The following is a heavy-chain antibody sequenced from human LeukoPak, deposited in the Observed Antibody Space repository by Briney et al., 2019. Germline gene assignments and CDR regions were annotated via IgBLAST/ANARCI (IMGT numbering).Heavy chain of an antibody. Sequence: PGGSLRLSCAASGFTFSSYSMNWVRQAPGKGLEWVSYISSSSSTIYYADSVKGQFTISRDNAKNSLYLQMNSLRAEDTAVYYCAREGPWIQLWPQGAFDIWGQGTMVTVSS. CDR3: AREGPWIQLWPQGAFDI. CDR1: GFTFSSYS. D-gene: IGHD5-18*01. J-gene: IGHJ3*02. V-gene: IGHV3-48*04. CDR2: ISSSSSTI.